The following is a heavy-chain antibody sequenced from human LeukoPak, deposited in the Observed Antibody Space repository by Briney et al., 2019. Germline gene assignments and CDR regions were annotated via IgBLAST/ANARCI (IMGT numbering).Heavy chain of an antibody. CDR2: IYYSGST. CDR3: ARLDNNGFWSGYYDY. CDR1: GGSISSSSYY. V-gene: IGHV4-39*01. D-gene: IGHD3-3*01. Sequence: PSETLSLTCTVSGGSISSSSYYWGWIRQPPGKGLEWIGSIYYSGSTYYNPSLKSRVIISVDTSKNQFSLKLSSVTAADTAVYYCARLDNNGFWSGYYDYWGQGTLVTVSS. J-gene: IGHJ4*02.